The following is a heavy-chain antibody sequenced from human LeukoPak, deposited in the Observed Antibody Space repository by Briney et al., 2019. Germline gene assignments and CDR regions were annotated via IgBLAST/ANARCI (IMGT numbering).Heavy chain of an antibody. J-gene: IGHJ4*02. CDR2: IYYSGST. V-gene: IGHV4-59*01. CDR3: ASSKGTSYYYDSSGYYAPSSFDY. Sequence: SETLSLTYTVSGGSISSYYWSWIRQPPGKGLEWIGYIYYSGSTNYNPSLKSRVTISVDTSKNQFSLKLSSVTAADTAVYYCASSKGTSYYYDSSGYYAPSSFDYWGQGTLVAVSS. D-gene: IGHD3-22*01. CDR1: GGSISSYY.